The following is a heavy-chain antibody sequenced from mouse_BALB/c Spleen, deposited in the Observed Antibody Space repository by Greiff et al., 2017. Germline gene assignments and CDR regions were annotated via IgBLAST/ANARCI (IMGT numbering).Heavy chain of an antibody. Sequence: EVQVVESGGGLVKPGGSLKLSCAASGFTFSSYAMSWVRQTPEKRLEWVASISSGGSTYYPDSVKGRFTISRDNARNILYLQMSSLRSEDTAMYYCARKVVAGDYAMDYWGQGTSVTVSS. CDR2: ISSGGST. J-gene: IGHJ4*01. D-gene: IGHD1-3*01. V-gene: IGHV5-6-5*01. CDR3: ARKVVAGDYAMDY. CDR1: GFTFSSYA.